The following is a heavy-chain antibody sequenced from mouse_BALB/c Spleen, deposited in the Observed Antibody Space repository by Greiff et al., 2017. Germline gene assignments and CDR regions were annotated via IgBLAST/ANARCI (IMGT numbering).Heavy chain of an antibody. CDR3: ARYGYEFAY. CDR1: GYTFTDYY. CDR2: IYPGSGNT. Sequence: QVHVKQSGAELARPGASVKLSCKASGYTFTDYYINWVKQRTGQGLEWIGEIYPGSGNTYYNEKFKGKATLTADKSSSTAYMQLSSLTSEDSAVYFCARYGYEFAYWGQGTLVTVSA. J-gene: IGHJ3*01. V-gene: IGHV1-77*01. D-gene: IGHD2-2*01.